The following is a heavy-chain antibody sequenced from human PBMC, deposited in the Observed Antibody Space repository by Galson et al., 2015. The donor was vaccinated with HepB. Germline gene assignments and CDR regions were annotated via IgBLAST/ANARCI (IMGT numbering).Heavy chain of an antibody. CDR1: GDSVSSNSAA. D-gene: IGHD6-13*01. CDR2: TYYRSKWYN. J-gene: IGHJ6*02. Sequence: CAISGDSVSSNSAAWNWIRQSPSRGLEWLGRTYYRSKWYNDYAVSVKSRITINPDTSKNQFSLQLNSVTPEDTAVYYCALSAAAGTGIYYYYGMDVWGQGTTVTVSS. V-gene: IGHV6-1*01. CDR3: ALSAAAGTGIYYYYGMDV.